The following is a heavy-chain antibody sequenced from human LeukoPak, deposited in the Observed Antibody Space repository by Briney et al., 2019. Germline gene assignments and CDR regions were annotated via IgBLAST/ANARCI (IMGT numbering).Heavy chain of an antibody. CDR1: GGSINSYY. J-gene: IGHJ4*02. D-gene: IGHD2-21*02. Sequence: SETLSLTCTVSGGSINSYYWSWIRQPPGKGLEWIGYIYYIGSTNYNPSLKSRVTISVDTSKNQFPLKLSSVTAADTAVYYCARETYCAADCYSGFDFWGQGTLVTVSS. CDR2: IYYIGST. CDR3: ARETYCAADCYSGFDF. V-gene: IGHV4-59*01.